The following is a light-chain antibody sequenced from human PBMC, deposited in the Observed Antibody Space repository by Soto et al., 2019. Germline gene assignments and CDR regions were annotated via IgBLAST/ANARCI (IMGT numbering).Light chain of an antibody. V-gene: IGLV2-8*01. Sequence: QSALTQPPSASGSPGQSVTISCTGTSSDVGGYNYVSWDQQHPGKAPKLMIYEVNKRPSGVPNRFSGSKSGNTASLTVSGPQADDAADYYCSSYAGSNNWLFGGGTKLTVL. CDR3: SSYAGSNNWL. J-gene: IGLJ3*02. CDR2: EVN. CDR1: SSDVGGYNY.